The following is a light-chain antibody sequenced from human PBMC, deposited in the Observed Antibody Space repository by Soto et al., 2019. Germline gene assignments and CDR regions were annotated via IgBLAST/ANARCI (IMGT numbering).Light chain of an antibody. CDR3: QQYGSSPFT. CDR1: QSVSSY. J-gene: IGKJ3*01. CDR2: GAS. Sequence: ESVLTQSPASLSLSPGERARLSCRASQSVSSYLAWYQQKPGQAPRLLIHGASTRATGFPARFSVSGSGTDFTLTISRLEMEDGSVYDCQQYGSSPFTFGPGTKVDIK. V-gene: IGKV3-20*01.